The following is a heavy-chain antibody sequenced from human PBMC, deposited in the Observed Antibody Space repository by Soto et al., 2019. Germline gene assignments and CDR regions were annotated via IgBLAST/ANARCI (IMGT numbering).Heavy chain of an antibody. CDR2: INHSGST. CDR3: ARVGARKTYYYDSSGYYRHADAFDI. D-gene: IGHD3-22*01. V-gene: IGHV4-34*01. J-gene: IGHJ3*02. Sequence: QVQLQQWGAGLLKPSETLSLTCAVYGGSFSGYYWSWIRQPPGKGLEWIGEINHSGSTNYNPSLKSRVTISVDTSKNQFSLKLSSVTAADTAVYYCARVGARKTYYYDSSGYYRHADAFDIWGQGTMVTVSS. CDR1: GGSFSGYY.